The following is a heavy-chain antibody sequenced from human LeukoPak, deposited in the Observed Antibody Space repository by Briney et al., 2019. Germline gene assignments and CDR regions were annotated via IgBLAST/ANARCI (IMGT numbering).Heavy chain of an antibody. Sequence: ASVKVSCKASGYRFTSYTISLVRQAPGQGLEWMGWISAYNVNTNYAQMLQGRVTMTTDTSTSTAYMELRSLRSDDTAVYYCAREAAAGTYGYWGQGTLVTVSS. V-gene: IGHV1-18*01. CDR1: GYRFTSYT. CDR3: AREAAAGTYGY. D-gene: IGHD6-13*01. CDR2: ISAYNVNT. J-gene: IGHJ4*02.